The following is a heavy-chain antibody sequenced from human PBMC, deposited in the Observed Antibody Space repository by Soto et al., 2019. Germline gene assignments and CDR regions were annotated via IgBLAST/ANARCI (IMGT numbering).Heavy chain of an antibody. Sequence: EVQLVESGGVVVQPGGSLRLSCAASGFTFDDYTMHWVRQAPGKGLEWVSLISWDGGGTYYADSVKGRFTISRDNSKNSLYLQMNSLRTEDTALYYCAKGVEYRSSSYYCYGMDVWGQGTTVTVSS. V-gene: IGHV3-43*01. CDR3: AKGVEYRSSSYYCYGMDV. D-gene: IGHD6-6*01. CDR1: GFTFDDYT. CDR2: ISWDGGGT. J-gene: IGHJ6*02.